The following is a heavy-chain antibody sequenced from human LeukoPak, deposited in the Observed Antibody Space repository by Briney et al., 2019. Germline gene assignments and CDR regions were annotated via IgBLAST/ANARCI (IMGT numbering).Heavy chain of an antibody. V-gene: IGHV3-23*01. Sequence: GGSLRLSCAASGFTFSNSAMSWVRQAPGKGLEWVSTLSGSGITTYYADSVKGRFTISRDNSKDTLYLQMNSLRAEDTAVYYCAKGIYSSGWSYFDYWGHETLVTVSS. D-gene: IGHD6-19*01. CDR1: GFTFSNSA. CDR2: LSGSGITT. J-gene: IGHJ4*01. CDR3: AKGIYSSGWSYFDY.